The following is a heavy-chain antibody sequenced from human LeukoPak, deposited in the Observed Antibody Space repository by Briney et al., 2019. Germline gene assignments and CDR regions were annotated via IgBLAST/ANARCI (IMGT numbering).Heavy chain of an antibody. V-gene: IGHV4-4*07. CDR2: IYTSGST. J-gene: IGHJ6*03. CDR3: ARDSAIQLWGGYYYYMDV. D-gene: IGHD5-18*01. Sequence: SETLSLTCTGSGGSISSYYWSWIRQPAGKGLEWIGRIYTSGSTNYNPSLKSRVTMSVDTSKNQFSLKLSSVTAADTAVYYCARDSAIQLWGGYYYYMDVWGKGTTVTVSS. CDR1: GGSISSYY.